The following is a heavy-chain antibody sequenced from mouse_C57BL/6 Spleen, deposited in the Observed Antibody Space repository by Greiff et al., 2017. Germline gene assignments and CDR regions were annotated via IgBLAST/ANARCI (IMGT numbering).Heavy chain of an antibody. J-gene: IGHJ4*01. V-gene: IGHV1-63*01. CDR1: GYTFTNYW. CDR2: IYPGGGYT. D-gene: IGHD1-1*01. CDR3: SKFDHHYYGSSYRGGYYAMDY. Sequence: VQLQQSGAELVRPGTSVKMSCKASGYTFTNYWIGWAKQRPGHGLEWIGDIYPGGGYTNYNEKFKGKAPLTADKSSSTAYMQFSSLTSEESAIYYGSKFDHHYYGSSYRGGYYAMDYWGQGTSVTVAS.